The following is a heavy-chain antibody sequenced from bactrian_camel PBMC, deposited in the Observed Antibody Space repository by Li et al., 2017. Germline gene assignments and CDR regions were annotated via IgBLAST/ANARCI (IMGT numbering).Heavy chain of an antibody. D-gene: IGHD6*01. CDR1: GITEGTNC. CDR3: VAVRYGGSWYPLCRARSADFGY. CDR2: IMILGATT. Sequence: HVQLVESGGGSVQAGGSLRLSCEVSGITEGTNCIGWFRQAPGKEREGVAAIMILGATTYYADSVKGRFTISQDNAKNTLYLQMNSLKPEDTAMYYCVAVRYGGSWYPLCRARSADFGYWGQGTQVTVS. J-gene: IGHJ6*01. V-gene: IGHV3S54*01.